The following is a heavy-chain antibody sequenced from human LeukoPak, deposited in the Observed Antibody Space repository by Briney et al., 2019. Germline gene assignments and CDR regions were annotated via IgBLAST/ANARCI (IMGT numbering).Heavy chain of an antibody. CDR3: ARQYCSGGDCFFFD. V-gene: IGHV3-53*01. CDR2: IYSGGST. D-gene: IGHD2-15*01. J-gene: IGHJ4*02. Sequence: PGGSLRLSCAASGFTVSSNYMSWVRQAPGKGLEWVSVIYSGGSTYYADSVKGRFTISRDNSKNTLYLQMNSLRAEDTALYYCARQYCSGGDCFFFDWGQGTLVTVSS. CDR1: GFTVSSNY.